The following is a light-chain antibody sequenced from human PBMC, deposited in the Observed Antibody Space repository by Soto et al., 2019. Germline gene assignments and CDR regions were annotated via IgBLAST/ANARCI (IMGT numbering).Light chain of an antibody. Sequence: QSVLTQPASVSGSPGQSITISCTGTSSDRAIYNYVSWYQQQPGKAPKLMIYQVTNRPSGVSNRFSGSRSGNTASLTISGLQAEDEADYYCISYTDSSNYVFGTGTKVTVL. CDR1: SSDRAIYNY. V-gene: IGLV2-14*01. J-gene: IGLJ1*01. CDR2: QVT. CDR3: ISYTDSSNYV.